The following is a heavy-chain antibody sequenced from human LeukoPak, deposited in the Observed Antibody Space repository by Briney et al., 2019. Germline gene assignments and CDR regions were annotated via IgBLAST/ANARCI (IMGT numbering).Heavy chain of an antibody. V-gene: IGHV3-53*01. J-gene: IGHJ1*01. Sequence: GGPLRFSCAASGFPFSSNYMSGFRQAPGKGLEWVSVIYSGGSTYYADSVKGRFTISRDNSKNTLYLQMNSLRAEDTAVYYCARAPRHWGQGTLVTVSS. CDR1: GFPFSSNY. CDR3: ARAPRH. CDR2: IYSGGST.